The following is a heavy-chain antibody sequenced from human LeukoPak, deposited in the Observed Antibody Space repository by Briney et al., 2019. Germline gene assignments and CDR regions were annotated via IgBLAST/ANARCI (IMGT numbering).Heavy chain of an antibody. V-gene: IGHV3-74*01. CDR2: IDSDGSGI. J-gene: IGHJ4*02. D-gene: IGHD6-19*01. CDR3: ARDRSSGWYPSGY. CDR1: GFTFRSYW. Sequence: GGSLRPSCAASGFTFRSYWMHWVRQVPGKGLEWVSRIDSDGSGISYADSVKGRFTISRDNVKNTLYLQMNSLRAEDTAVYYCARDRSSGWYPSGYWGQGTLVTVSS.